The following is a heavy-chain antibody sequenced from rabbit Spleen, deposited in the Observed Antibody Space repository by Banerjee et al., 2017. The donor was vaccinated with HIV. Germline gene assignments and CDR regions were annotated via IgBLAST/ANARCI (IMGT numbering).Heavy chain of an antibody. J-gene: IGHJ4*01. Sequence: QEQLVESGGGLVQPEGSLTLTCTASGFSFSSSYWMSWVRQAPGKGLEWIAYIYGGSSGSTYYASWAKGRFTISKTSSTTVTLQMTSLTAADTATYFCARCDSSSRCFDLWGPGTLVTVS. CDR3: ARCDSSSRCFDL. D-gene: IGHD1-1*01. CDR2: IYGGSSGST. V-gene: IGHV1S45*01. CDR1: GFSFSSSYW.